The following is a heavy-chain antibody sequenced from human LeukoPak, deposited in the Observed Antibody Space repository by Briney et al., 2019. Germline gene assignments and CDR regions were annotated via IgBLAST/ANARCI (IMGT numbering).Heavy chain of an antibody. CDR2: INPNSGGT. CDR1: GYTFTGYY. CDR3: AREKGGYSGYDSGWFDP. Sequence: GASVKVSCKASGYTFTGYYMHWVRQAPGQGLEWMGWINPNSGGTNYAQKFQGRVTMTRDTSMSTVYMELSSLRSEDTAVYYCAREKGGYSGYDSGWFDPWGQGTLVTVSS. J-gene: IGHJ5*02. V-gene: IGHV1-2*02. D-gene: IGHD5-12*01.